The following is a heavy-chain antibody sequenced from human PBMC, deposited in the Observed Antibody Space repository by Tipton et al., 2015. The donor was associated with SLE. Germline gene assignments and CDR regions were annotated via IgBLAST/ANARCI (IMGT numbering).Heavy chain of an antibody. V-gene: IGHV3-48*01. Sequence: SLRLSCSASGFTLSAYNMNWVRQAPGKGLEWVSYISSSSTTIYYADSVRGRFTVSRDNAKNSLYLQMNNLGAEDTAVYSCSRAGAVRPPDYWGQGTLVTVSS. CDR1: GFTLSAYN. CDR2: ISSSSTTI. CDR3: SRAGAVRPPDY. D-gene: IGHD6-6*01. J-gene: IGHJ4*02.